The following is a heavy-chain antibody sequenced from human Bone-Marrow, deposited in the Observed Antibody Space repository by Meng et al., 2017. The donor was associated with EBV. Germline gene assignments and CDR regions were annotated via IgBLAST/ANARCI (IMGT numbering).Heavy chain of an antibody. CDR1: GYTFTSEP. CDR3: ARPRGGLDY. J-gene: IGHJ4*02. CDR2: INAGNGNT. V-gene: IGHV1-3*01. Sequence: DQVVLYGAAVKYPGSSVKVCCKGFGYTFTSEPMPWGDQAPGKRVEWMGWINAGNGNTKYSQKFQGRVTITRDTSASTAYMELSSLRSEDTAVYYCARPRGGLDYWGQGTLVTVSS. D-gene: IGHD3-10*01.